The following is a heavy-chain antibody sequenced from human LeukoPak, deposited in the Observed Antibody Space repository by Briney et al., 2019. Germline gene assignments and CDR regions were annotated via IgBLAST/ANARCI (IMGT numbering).Heavy chain of an antibody. Sequence: SETLSLTCAVYGGSFSGYYWSWIRQPPGRGLEWIGEINHSGSTNYSPSLKSRVTISVDTSKDQFSLKLSSVTAADTAVYYCARGRQVAPAAYYYYYYYMDVWGKGTTVTVSS. CDR2: INHSGST. J-gene: IGHJ6*03. CDR3: ARGRQVAPAAYYYYYYYMDV. D-gene: IGHD2-2*01. CDR1: GGSFSGYY. V-gene: IGHV4-34*01.